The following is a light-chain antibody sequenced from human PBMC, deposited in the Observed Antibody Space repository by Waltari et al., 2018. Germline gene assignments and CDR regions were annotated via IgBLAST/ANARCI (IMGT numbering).Light chain of an antibody. CDR3: SSYTNRRDVI. Sequence: QSVLTQPASVSGSPGRSLTISCTGANSAVGGHNYVSWYQQHPGRAPKLMIYAVSTRPSGVSDRFSGSKSGNTASLTISGLQAEDEADYYCSSYTNRRDVIFGGGTKLTVL. J-gene: IGLJ2*01. V-gene: IGLV2-14*03. CDR2: AVS. CDR1: NSAVGGHNY.